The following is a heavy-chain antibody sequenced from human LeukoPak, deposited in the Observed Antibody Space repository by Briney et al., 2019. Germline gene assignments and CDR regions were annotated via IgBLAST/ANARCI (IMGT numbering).Heavy chain of an antibody. CDR1: GFTFSSYE. J-gene: IGHJ4*02. V-gene: IGHV3-48*03. CDR2: ISCSGSTI. CDR3: ARVGWEPLAFDY. D-gene: IGHD1-26*01. Sequence: GGSLILSCAASGFTFSSYEMNWVRQAPGKGLEWVSYISCSGSTIYYADSVKGRFTISRDNAKNSLYLQMNSLRAEDTAVYYCARVGWEPLAFDYWGQGTLVIVSS.